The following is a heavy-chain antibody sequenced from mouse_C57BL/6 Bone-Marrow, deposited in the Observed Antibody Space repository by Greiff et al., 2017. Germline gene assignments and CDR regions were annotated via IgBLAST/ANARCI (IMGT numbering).Heavy chain of an antibody. V-gene: IGHV1-55*01. D-gene: IGHD3-1*01. CDR1: GYTFTSYW. CDR3: ARSGPRGRSFVY. Sequence: QVQLQQPGAELVKPGASVKMSCKASGYTFTSYWITWVKQRPGQGLEWIGDIYPTSGRTNYNEKFKSKAILTVDTSSNTAYMQLSSLTSEDSAVFYCARSGPRGRSFVYWGQGTTRTVSS. J-gene: IGHJ2*01. CDR2: IYPTSGRT.